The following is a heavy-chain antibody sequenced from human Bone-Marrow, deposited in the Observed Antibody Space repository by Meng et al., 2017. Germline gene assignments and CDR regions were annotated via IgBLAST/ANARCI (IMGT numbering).Heavy chain of an antibody. D-gene: IGHD6-13*01. CDR2: INPKSGDT. CDR3: ARDEDISAAGKLFGDY. Sequence: QVQLVQSGAEGKKPGASVKVSCKASGYTFPDYYLHWVRRAPGQGLEWMGRINPKSGDTHYAQKFQGRVTMTGDTSISTAYMELSGLRSDDTAMYYCARDEDISAAGKLFGDYWGQGTLVTVSS. CDR1: GYTFPDYY. J-gene: IGHJ4*02. V-gene: IGHV1-2*06.